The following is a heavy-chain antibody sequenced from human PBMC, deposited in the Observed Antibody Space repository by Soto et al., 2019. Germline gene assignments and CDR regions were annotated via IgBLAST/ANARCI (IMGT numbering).Heavy chain of an antibody. CDR1: GYSFTSYG. J-gene: IGHJ6*02. Sequence: QVQLVQSAGEVKKPGASVKVSCKASGYSFTSYGISWVRRAPGQGLEWMGWISPYNGHTQFVQRFQGRVSMTTDTATMTAYMELRNLRSDDTAHYYCARDLTIVPATHPRLENYGMDVWGQGTTVIVSS. V-gene: IGHV1-18*01. D-gene: IGHD2-2*01. CDR3: ARDLTIVPATHPRLENYGMDV. CDR2: ISPYNGHT.